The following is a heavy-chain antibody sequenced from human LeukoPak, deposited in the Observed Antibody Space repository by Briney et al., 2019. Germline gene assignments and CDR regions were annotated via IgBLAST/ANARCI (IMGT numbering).Heavy chain of an antibody. D-gene: IGHD5-24*01. V-gene: IGHV4-34*01. CDR3: ARAGRWLQLRWYFDL. J-gene: IGHJ2*01. CDR1: GGSFSGYY. Sequence: SETLSLTCAVYGGSFSGYYWSWIRQPPGKGLERIGEINHSGSTNYNPSLKSRVTISVDTSKNQFSLKLSSVTAADTAVYYCARAGRWLQLRWYFDLWGRGTLVTVSS. CDR2: INHSGST.